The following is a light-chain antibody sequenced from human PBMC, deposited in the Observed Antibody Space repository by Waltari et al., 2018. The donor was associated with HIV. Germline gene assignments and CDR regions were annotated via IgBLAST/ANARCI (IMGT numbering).Light chain of an antibody. CDR3: CSYAGSSTFL. J-gene: IGLJ1*01. CDR1: SSDVGGYNY. Sequence: QSALTQPRSVSGSPGQSVTISCTGTSSDVGGYNYVSWYQQHPGKAPKLMIYDLSKRPSGVPDRFSGSKSGNTASLTISGLQAEDEAEYYCCSYAGSSTFLFGTGTKVTVL. CDR2: DLS. V-gene: IGLV2-11*01.